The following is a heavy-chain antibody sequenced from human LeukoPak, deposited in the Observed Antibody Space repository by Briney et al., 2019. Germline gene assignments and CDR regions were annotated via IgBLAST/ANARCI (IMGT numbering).Heavy chain of an antibody. CDR3: ARAAASVASSGPPYFDY. J-gene: IGHJ4*02. V-gene: IGHV3-11*04. Sequence: GGSLRLSCTASGFTFRDYYVTWIRQAPGKGLEWVSYIRSTGSSTAYADSVKGRFAISRENAKNSLYLQMNSLRAGDTAVYYCARAAASVASSGPPYFDYWGQGTLVTVSS. CDR2: IRSTGSST. CDR1: GFTFRDYY. D-gene: IGHD6-25*01.